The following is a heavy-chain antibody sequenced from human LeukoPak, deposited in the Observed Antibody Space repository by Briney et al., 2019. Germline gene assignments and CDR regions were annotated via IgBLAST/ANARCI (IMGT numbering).Heavy chain of an antibody. CDR3: ARGDYYDSSGPPGY. J-gene: IGHJ4*02. Sequence: SETLSLTCTVSGYSISSGYYWGWIRQPPGKGLEWIGSIYHSGSTYYNPSLKSRVTISVDTSKNQFSLKLSSVTAADTAVYYCARGDYYDSSGPPGYWGQGTLVTVSS. D-gene: IGHD3-22*01. CDR1: GYSISSGYY. CDR2: IYHSGST. V-gene: IGHV4-38-2*02.